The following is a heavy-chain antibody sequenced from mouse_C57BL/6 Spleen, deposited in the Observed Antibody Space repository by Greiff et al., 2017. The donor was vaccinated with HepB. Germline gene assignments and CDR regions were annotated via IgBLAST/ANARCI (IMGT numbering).Heavy chain of an antibody. D-gene: IGHD2-4*01. CDR3: ARWDYDEAY. CDR2: INPNNGGT. V-gene: IGHV1-26*01. J-gene: IGHJ3*01. CDR1: GYTFTDYY. Sequence: EVQLQQSGPELVKPGASVKISCKASGYTFTDYYMNWVKQSHGKSLEWIGDINPNNGGTSYNQKFKGKATLTVDKSASTAYMELRSLTSEDSAVYYCARWDYDEAYWGQGTLVTVSA.